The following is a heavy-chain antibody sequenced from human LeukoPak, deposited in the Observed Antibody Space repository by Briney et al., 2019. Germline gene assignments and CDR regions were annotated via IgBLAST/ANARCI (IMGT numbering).Heavy chain of an antibody. CDR2: INWNGGRT. V-gene: IGHV3-20*04. Sequence: GGSLRLSCTASGFIFEEYGMSWVRQAPGKGLEWVCGINWNGGRTGYGDSVKGRFTISRDNAKNLLYLQMDSLRAEDTAFYYCAFDYGGNLGPRGGAFDTWGQGTMVTVSS. J-gene: IGHJ3*02. D-gene: IGHD4-23*01. CDR3: AFDYGGNLGPRGGAFDT. CDR1: GFIFEEYG.